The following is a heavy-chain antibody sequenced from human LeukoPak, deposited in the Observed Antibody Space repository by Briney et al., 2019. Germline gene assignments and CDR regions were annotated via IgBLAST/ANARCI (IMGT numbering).Heavy chain of an antibody. V-gene: IGHV4-59*11. J-gene: IGHJ6*03. CDR1: GGSISSHH. CDR2: IYHSVNT. CDR3: ARDVGATYYHYYMDV. D-gene: IGHD3-16*01. Sequence: SETLSLTCTVSGGSISSHHWSWIRQPPGKGLEWIGFIYHSVNTNYNPSLKSRVTISVDTSKNQFSLKLSSVTAADTAVYYCARDVGATYYHYYMDVWGKGTTVTVSS.